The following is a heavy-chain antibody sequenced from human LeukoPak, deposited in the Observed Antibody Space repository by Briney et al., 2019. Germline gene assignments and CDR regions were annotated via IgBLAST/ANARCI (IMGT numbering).Heavy chain of an antibody. Sequence: SETLSLTCAVSGGSISSTNWWSWVRQPPGKGLEWIGEIYHTGSTNYNPSLKNRLTISVDKSKNQFSLKLNSVTAADTAVYYCARVGSSSRLGVDPWGRGILVTVSS. J-gene: IGHJ5*02. D-gene: IGHD6-13*01. V-gene: IGHV4-4*02. CDR2: IYHTGST. CDR1: GGSISSTNW. CDR3: ARVGSSSRLGVDP.